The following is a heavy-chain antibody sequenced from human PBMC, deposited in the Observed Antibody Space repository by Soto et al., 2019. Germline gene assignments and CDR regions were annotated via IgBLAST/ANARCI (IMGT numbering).Heavy chain of an antibody. Sequence: PSEPLSLTCTVSCGSISSYHWSWIRQSAGKGLEWIGRIYTSGNTHYNPSLKSRVTVSIDTSKNQFFLTVNSVTAADSAVYYCARESGDNWDYEAYWGQGTPVTVSS. CDR1: CGSISSYH. V-gene: IGHV4-4*07. D-gene: IGHD1-7*01. CDR3: ARESGDNWDYEAY. CDR2: IYTSGNT. J-gene: IGHJ4*02.